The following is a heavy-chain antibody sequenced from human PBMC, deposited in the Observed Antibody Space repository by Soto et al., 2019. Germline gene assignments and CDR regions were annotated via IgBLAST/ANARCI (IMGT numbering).Heavy chain of an antibody. CDR2: IYPGDSDT. CDR3: ARLGYYDILTGYFDP. CDR1: GCSFTSYW. J-gene: IGHJ5*02. Sequence: LKISCKGSGCSFTSYWIGWVRQMPGKGLEWMGIIYPGDSDTRYSPSFQGQVTISADKSISTAYLQWSSLKASDTAMYYCARLGYYDILTGYFDPWGQGTLVTVSS. D-gene: IGHD3-9*01. V-gene: IGHV5-51*01.